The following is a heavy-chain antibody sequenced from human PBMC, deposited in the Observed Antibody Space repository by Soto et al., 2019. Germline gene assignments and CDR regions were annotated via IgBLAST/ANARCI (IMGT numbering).Heavy chain of an antibody. Sequence: PSETLSLTCTVAGGSISSYYLSWIRQPPGKGLEWIGYIYYSGSTNYNPSLKSRVTISVDTSKNQFSLKLSSVTAADTAVYYCARHIRAAADYYYMDVWGKGTTVTVSS. V-gene: IGHV4-59*08. CDR2: IYYSGST. D-gene: IGHD6-13*01. CDR3: ARHIRAAADYYYMDV. CDR1: GGSISSYY. J-gene: IGHJ6*03.